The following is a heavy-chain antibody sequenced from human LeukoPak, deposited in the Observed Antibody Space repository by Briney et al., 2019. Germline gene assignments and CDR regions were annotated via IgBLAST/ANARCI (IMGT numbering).Heavy chain of an antibody. J-gene: IGHJ4*02. V-gene: IGHV3-21*01. CDR1: GFTFSSYS. CDR2: IRSSSSYI. D-gene: IGHD4-23*01. CDR3: ARDNRATVARKPKALDY. Sequence: PGGSLRLSCAASGFTFSSYSMNWVRQAPGKGLEWVSSIRSSSSYIYYADSVKGRFTISRDNAKNSLYLQMNSLRAEDTAVYYCARDNRATVARKPKALDYWGQGTLVTVSS.